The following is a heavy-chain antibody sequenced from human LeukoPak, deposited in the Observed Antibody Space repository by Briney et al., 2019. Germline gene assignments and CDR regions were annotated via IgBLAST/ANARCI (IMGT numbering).Heavy chain of an antibody. CDR3: AREVGYCTNGVCWDYYYYMDV. J-gene: IGHJ6*03. CDR2: INHSGST. D-gene: IGHD2-8*01. CDR1: GGSFSGYY. V-gene: IGHV4-34*01. Sequence: PSETLSLTCAVYGGSFSGYYWSWIRQPPGKGLEWIGEINHSGSTNYNPSLKSRVTISVDTSKNQFSLKLSSVTAADTAVYYCAREVGYCTNGVCWDYYYYMDVWGKGTTVTVSS.